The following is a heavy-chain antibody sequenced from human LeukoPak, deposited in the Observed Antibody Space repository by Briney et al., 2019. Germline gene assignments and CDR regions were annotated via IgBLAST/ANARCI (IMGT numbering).Heavy chain of an antibody. D-gene: IGHD3-22*01. V-gene: IGHV3-23*01. Sequence: PGGSLRLSCAASGFTFSSYAMSWVRQAPGKGLEWVSAISGSGGSTYYADSVKGRFTISRDNSKNTLYLQMNSLRAEDTAMYYCARDLGDSSGYYFGNYWGQGTLVTVSS. CDR3: ARDLGDSSGYYFGNY. J-gene: IGHJ4*02. CDR1: GFTFSSYA. CDR2: ISGSGGST.